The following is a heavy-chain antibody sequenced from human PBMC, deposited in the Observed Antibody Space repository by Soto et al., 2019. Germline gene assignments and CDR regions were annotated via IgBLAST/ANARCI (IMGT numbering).Heavy chain of an antibody. CDR1: GGSISSYY. CDR3: ARHNLRGYNLHFDY. V-gene: IGHV4-59*08. CDR2: IYYSGST. J-gene: IGHJ4*02. D-gene: IGHD5-12*01. Sequence: SETLSLTCTVSGGSISSYYWSWIRQPPGKGLEWIGYIYYSGSTNYNPSLKSRVTISVDTSKNQFSLKLSSVTAADTAVYYCARHNLRGYNLHFDYWGQGTLVPSPQ.